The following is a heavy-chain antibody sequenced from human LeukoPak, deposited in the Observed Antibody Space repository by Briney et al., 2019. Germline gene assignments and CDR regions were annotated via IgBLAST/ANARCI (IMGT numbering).Heavy chain of an antibody. V-gene: IGHV1-2*02. Sequence: ASVKVSCKASGYTFTGYYMHWVRQAPGQGLEWMGWINPNSGGTNYAQKFQGRVTMTRDTSISTAYMELSRLRSDDTAVYYCARVGLGGYYDILTGTIDYWGQGTLVTVSS. D-gene: IGHD3-9*01. CDR1: GYTFTGYY. CDR2: INPNSGGT. CDR3: ARVGLGGYYDILTGTIDY. J-gene: IGHJ4*02.